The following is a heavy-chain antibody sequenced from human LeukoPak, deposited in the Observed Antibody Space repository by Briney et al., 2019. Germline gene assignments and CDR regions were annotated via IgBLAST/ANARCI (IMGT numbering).Heavy chain of an antibody. CDR1: GYTFTSNW. V-gene: IGHV5-51*01. CDR3: ARQSATHADY. Sequence: GESLKISCKGSGYTFTSNWIGWVRQMPGKGLEWMAIIYPSDSDTRYSPSFRGQVTISVDKSISTAYLQWRSLKASDTAMYYCARQSATHADYWGQGTPVTVSS. CDR2: IYPSDSDT. J-gene: IGHJ4*02.